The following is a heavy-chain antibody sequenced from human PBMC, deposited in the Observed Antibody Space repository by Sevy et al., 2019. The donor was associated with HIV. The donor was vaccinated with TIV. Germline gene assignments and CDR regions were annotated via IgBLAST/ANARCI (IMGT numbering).Heavy chain of an antibody. CDR2: MWVDGRNK. D-gene: IGHD7-27*01. CDR1: GFSLSGFG. CDR3: ARELGTFVGFDI. Sequence: GGSLRLSCAASGFSLSGFGMQWVRQAPGKGLEWVAVMWVDGRNKFYAESVKGRFIISRDNSKNTMYLQMNSLTAEDTAVYYCARELGTFVGFDIRGRGTKVTVSS. J-gene: IGHJ3*02. V-gene: IGHV3-33*01.